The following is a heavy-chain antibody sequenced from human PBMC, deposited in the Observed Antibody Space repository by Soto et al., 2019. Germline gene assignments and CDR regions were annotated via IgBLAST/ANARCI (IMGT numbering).Heavy chain of an antibody. J-gene: IGHJ4*02. V-gene: IGHV1-69*13. D-gene: IGHD3-22*01. Sequence: GASVKVSCKASGGTFSSYAISWVRQAPGQGLEWMGGIIPIFGTANYAQKFQGRVTITADESTSTAYMELSSLRSEDTAVYYCARGRAYITMIVVDAYYFDYWGQGTLVTVSS. CDR1: GGTFSSYA. CDR2: IIPIFGTA. CDR3: ARGRAYITMIVVDAYYFDY.